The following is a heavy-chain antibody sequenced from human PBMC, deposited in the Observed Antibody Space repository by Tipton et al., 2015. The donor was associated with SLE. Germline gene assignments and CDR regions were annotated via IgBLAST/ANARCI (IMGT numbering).Heavy chain of an antibody. CDR3: ASSSYYYGSGSPFDY. V-gene: IGHV4-59*12. J-gene: IGHJ4*02. CDR1: GASINSYF. D-gene: IGHD3-10*01. CDR2: IYYSGST. Sequence: GLVKPSETLSLTCTVSGASINSYFWSWVRQSPGKGLEWIGSIYYSGSTYYNPSLKSRVTISVDTSKNQFSLKLSSVTAADTAVYYCASSSYYYGSGSPFDYWGQGTLVTVSS.